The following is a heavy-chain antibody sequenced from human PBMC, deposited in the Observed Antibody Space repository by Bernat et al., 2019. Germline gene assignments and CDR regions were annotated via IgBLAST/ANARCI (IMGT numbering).Heavy chain of an antibody. J-gene: IGHJ3*02. CDR2: TYYSGST. V-gene: IGHV4-31*03. CDR3: ARRTRIVATIAYDAFDI. CDR1: GGSISSGGYY. D-gene: IGHD5-12*01. Sequence: QVQLQESGPGLVKPSQTLSLTCTVSGGSISSGGYYWSWIRQHPGKGLEWIGYTYYSGSTYYNPSLKSRVTISVDTSKNQFSLKLSSVTAADTAVYYCARRTRIVATIAYDAFDIWGQGTMVTVSS.